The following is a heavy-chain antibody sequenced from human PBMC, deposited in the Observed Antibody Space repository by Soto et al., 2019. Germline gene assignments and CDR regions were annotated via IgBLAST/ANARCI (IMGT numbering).Heavy chain of an antibody. CDR1: GGSISSYY. CDR2: IYYSGST. J-gene: IGHJ5*02. D-gene: IGHD6-13*01. Sequence: PSETLSLTCTVSGGSISSYYWSWIRQPPGKGLEWIGYIYYSGSTNYNPSLKSRVTISVDTSKNQFSLKLSSVTAADTAVYYCAREISSSWNNWFDPWGQGTLLTVSS. V-gene: IGHV4-59*01. CDR3: AREISSSWNNWFDP.